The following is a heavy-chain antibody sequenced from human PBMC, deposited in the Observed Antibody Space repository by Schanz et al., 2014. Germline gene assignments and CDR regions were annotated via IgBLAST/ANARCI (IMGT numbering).Heavy chain of an antibody. CDR2: MSYDGSIK. Sequence: QVQLLQFGGGVVQPGRSLRLSCAASGFTFSSYGMHWVRQAPGKGLEWVAAMSYDGSIKYYGDSVKGRFTISRDNSKNTLYLHMNTLRSEDTAVYYCAKDSTRIDIVLVPTAIDYWGQGTLVTVSS. V-gene: IGHV3-30*18. CDR3: AKDSTRIDIVLVPTAIDY. CDR1: GFTFSSYG. J-gene: IGHJ4*02. D-gene: IGHD2-2*01.